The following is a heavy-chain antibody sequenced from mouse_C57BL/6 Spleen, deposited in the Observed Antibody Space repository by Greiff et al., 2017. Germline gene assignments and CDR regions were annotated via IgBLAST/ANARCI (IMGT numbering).Heavy chain of an antibody. Sequence: EVKLVESGGDLVKPGGSLKLSCAASGFTFSSYGMSWVRQTPDKRLEWVATISSGGSYTYYPDSVKGRFTISRDNAKNTLYLQMSSLKSEDTAMYYCARPPITTGGWYFDVWGTGTTVTVSS. V-gene: IGHV5-6*01. J-gene: IGHJ1*03. D-gene: IGHD1-1*01. CDR3: ARPPITTGGWYFDV. CDR1: GFTFSSYG. CDR2: ISSGGSYT.